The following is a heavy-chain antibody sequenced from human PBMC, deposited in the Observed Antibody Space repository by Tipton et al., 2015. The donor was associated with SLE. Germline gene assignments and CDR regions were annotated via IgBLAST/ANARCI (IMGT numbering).Heavy chain of an antibody. CDR3: AASIPGAAGTGSLCFQH. V-gene: IGHV4-34*01. CDR2: ISHSGST. CDR1: GGSLTGYV. D-gene: IGHD6-13*01. Sequence: TLSLTCAVYGGSLTGYVWSWIRQPPGKGLEWIGEISHSGSTNYNPSLKSRVTISVDKSKNQFSLKLSSVTAADTAVYYCAASIPGAAGTGSLCFQHWGQGTLVTVSS. J-gene: IGHJ1*01.